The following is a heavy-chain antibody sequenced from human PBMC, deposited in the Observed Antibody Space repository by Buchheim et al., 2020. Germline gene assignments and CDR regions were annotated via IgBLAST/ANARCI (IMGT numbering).Heavy chain of an antibody. D-gene: IGHD3-10*01. J-gene: IGHJ4*02. Sequence: EVQLVESGGGLVQPGGSLRLSCAASGFTFSSYWMHWVRQAPGKGLVWLSRIRSDGSSASYADSVKGRFTTSRDNAKNTLYLQMDSLRAEDTAVYYCARGGGSGIYQRPDYWGQGTL. V-gene: IGHV3-74*01. CDR2: IRSDGSSA. CDR1: GFTFSSYW. CDR3: ARGGGSGIYQRPDY.